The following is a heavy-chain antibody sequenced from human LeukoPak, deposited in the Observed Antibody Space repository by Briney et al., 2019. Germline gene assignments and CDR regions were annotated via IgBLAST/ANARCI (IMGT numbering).Heavy chain of an antibody. Sequence: SETLSLTCTVSGGSISSYYWSWIRQPPGKGLEWIGYIYYSGSTNYNPSLKSRVTISVDTSKNQFSLKLSSMTAADTAVYYCARVRQLLLGGYYYYMDVWGKGTTVTVSS. D-gene: IGHD2-2*01. V-gene: IGHV4-59*01. J-gene: IGHJ6*03. CDR2: IYYSGST. CDR3: ARVRQLLLGGYYYYMDV. CDR1: GGSISSYY.